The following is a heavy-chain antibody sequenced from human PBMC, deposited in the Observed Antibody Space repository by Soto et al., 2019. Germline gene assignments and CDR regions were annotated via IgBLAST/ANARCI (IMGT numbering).Heavy chain of an antibody. Sequence: QVQVVESGGGVVQPGRSLRLSCAASGFVFTNYGMHWVRQAPGKGLEWVAFMSNDGSKKYYADSVKGRFTISRDNSENTVYLQMTSLRPDDTAVFYCARDVAMPSGLGLGYWGQGTLVTVSS. J-gene: IGHJ4*02. V-gene: IGHV3-30*03. D-gene: IGHD6-19*01. CDR2: MSNDGSKK. CDR1: GFVFTNYG. CDR3: ARDVAMPSGLGLGY.